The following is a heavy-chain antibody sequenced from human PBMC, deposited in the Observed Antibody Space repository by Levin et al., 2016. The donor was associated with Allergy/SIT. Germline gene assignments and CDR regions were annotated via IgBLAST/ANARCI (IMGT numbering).Heavy chain of an antibody. CDR2: TYDNGRI. D-gene: IGHD6-13*01. CDR3: ARRASYSSSVDP. V-gene: IGHV4-59*08. Sequence: WIRQPPGKGLEWIGETYDNGRIDYNPSLKSRVTISVDSFKKQLSLKLHSVTAPDTAMYYCARRASYSSSVDPWGQGTLVTVS. J-gene: IGHJ5*02.